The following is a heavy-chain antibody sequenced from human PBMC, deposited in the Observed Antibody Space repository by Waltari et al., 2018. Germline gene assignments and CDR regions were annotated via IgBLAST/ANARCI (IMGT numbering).Heavy chain of an antibody. CDR3: ASTGFWSGYYDYYYGMDV. D-gene: IGHD3-3*01. Sequence: EVQLVESGAEVKKPGESLKISCKGSGYSFTSYWIGWVRQMTGKGLEWMGIIYPGDSDTRYSPSFQGQVTISADKSISTAYLQWSSLKASDTAMYYCASTGFWSGYYDYYYGMDVWGQGTTVTVSS. CDR1: GYSFTSYW. J-gene: IGHJ6*02. V-gene: IGHV5-51*01. CDR2: IYPGDSDT.